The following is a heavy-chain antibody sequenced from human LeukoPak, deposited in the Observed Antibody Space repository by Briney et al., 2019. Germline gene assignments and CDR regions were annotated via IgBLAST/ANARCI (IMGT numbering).Heavy chain of an antibody. D-gene: IGHD6-13*01. CDR2: IYYSGST. J-gene: IGHJ5*02. Sequence: TSETLSLTCAVYGESFSGYYWSWIRQPPGKGLEWIGYIYYSGSTNYNPSLKSRVTISVDTSKNQFSLKLSSVTAADTAVYYCAGAAAGPHWFDPWGQGTLVTASS. CDR1: GESFSGYY. CDR3: AGAAAGPHWFDP. V-gene: IGHV4-59*01.